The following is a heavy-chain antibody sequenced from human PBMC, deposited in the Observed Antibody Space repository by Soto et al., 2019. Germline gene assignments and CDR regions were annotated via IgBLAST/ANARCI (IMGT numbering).Heavy chain of an antibody. J-gene: IGHJ4*02. CDR1: GYTFNSYG. CDR2: ISAYNGNT. D-gene: IGHD3-3*01. CDR3: ARYFWSGQLPFYFDQ. Sequence: QVLLVQSGAEVKKPGASVKVSCKASGYTFNSYGVSWVRQAPGQGLEWMGWISAYNGNTKYSQNLQGRVTMTIDKTTSSAYLEVRSLRSDDTAIYYCARYFWSGQLPFYFDQWGQGTLVTVSS. V-gene: IGHV1-18*01.